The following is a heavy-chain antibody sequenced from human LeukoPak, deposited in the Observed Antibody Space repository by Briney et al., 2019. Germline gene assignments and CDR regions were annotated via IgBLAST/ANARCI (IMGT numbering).Heavy chain of an antibody. Sequence: SETLSLTCAVYGGSFSGYYWSWIRQPPGKGLEWIGEINHSGSTNYNPSLKSRVTISVDTSKNQFSLKLTSVTAADTAVYYCARHAGVANPFDYWGQGTLVTVSS. J-gene: IGHJ4*02. D-gene: IGHD5-12*01. V-gene: IGHV4-34*01. CDR1: GGSFSGYY. CDR2: INHSGST. CDR3: ARHAGVANPFDY.